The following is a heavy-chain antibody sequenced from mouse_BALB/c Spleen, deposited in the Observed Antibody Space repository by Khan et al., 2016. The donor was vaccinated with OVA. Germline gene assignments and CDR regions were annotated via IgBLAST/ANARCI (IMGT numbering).Heavy chain of an antibody. D-gene: IGHD1-2*01. J-gene: IGHJ3*01. CDR3: TRSGYGGFAY. CDR1: GYSFTDFT. CDR2: INPYNGVS. V-gene: IGHV1-18*01. Sequence: VHVKQSGPELVKPGDSMKISCKASGYSFTDFTLNWVKQSHGKTLEWIGLINPYNGVSNYNQKFEGKATFTVDKSSSTAYMGLLSLTSEDSVVYYCTRSGYGGFAYWGQGTLVTVSA.